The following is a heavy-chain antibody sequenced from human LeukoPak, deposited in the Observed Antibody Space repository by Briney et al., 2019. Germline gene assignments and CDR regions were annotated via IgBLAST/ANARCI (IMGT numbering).Heavy chain of an antibody. V-gene: IGHV1-46*01. CDR2: TNPSSGYT. D-gene: IGHD2-21*02. CDR1: GYPFTNYY. CDR3: ARPVVTAASNYFDY. Sequence: APVKVSCKASGYPFTNYYMHWVRQAPGQGPEWMGMTNPSSGYTTYAQKFQDRVTLTRETSTSTTHMEMSSLRSEDTAVYYCARPVVTAASNYFDYWGQGTLVTVSS. J-gene: IGHJ4*02.